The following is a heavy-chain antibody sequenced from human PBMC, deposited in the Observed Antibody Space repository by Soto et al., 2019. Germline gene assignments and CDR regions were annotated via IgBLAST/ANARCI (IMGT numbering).Heavy chain of an antibody. CDR1: GGSVSSGSYY. D-gene: IGHD6-19*01. Sequence: QVQLQESGPGLVKPSETLSLTCTVSGGSVSSGSYYWSWIRQPPGKGPEWIGYIYYSGSTNYNPSLKSRVTISVDTSKKQFSLKLNSVTAADTAVYYCASYSSGWYDVSYWGQGTLVTVSS. V-gene: IGHV4-61*01. J-gene: IGHJ4*02. CDR2: IYYSGST. CDR3: ASYSSGWYDVSY.